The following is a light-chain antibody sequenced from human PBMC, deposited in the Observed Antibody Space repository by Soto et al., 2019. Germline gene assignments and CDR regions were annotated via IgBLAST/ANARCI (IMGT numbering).Light chain of an antibody. Sequence: DIVMTQSPDSLAVSLGERATINCKSSQSILYSSNNKNYLAWYQQKPGQPPKLLFYWSSIRESGVPDRFSGSGSGTDFTLTISSLQAEDVAVYYCQQYYSTLPITFGQGTRLEIK. V-gene: IGKV4-1*01. CDR3: QQYYSTLPIT. CDR2: WSS. J-gene: IGKJ5*01. CDR1: QSILYSSNNKNY.